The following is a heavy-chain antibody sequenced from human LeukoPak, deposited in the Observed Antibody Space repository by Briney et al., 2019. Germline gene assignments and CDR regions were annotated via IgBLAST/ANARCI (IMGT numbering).Heavy chain of an antibody. CDR2: ISYDGSNK. CDR3: AKSPMVRGVTLYYFDY. V-gene: IGHV3-30-3*02. J-gene: IGHJ4*02. Sequence: PGRSLRLSCAASGFTFSSYAMHWVRQAPGKGLEWVAVISYDGSNKYYADSVKGRFTISRDNSKNTLYLQMNSLRAEDTAVYYCAKSPMVRGVTLYYFDYWDQGTLVTVSS. D-gene: IGHD3-10*01. CDR1: GFTFSSYA.